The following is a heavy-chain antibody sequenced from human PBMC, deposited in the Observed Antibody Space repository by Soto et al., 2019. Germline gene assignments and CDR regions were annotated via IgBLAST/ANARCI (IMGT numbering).Heavy chain of an antibody. CDR2: IYYSGST. D-gene: IGHD3-22*01. V-gene: IGHV4-30-4*01. Sequence: SETLSLTCTVSGGSISSGDYYWSWIRQPPGKGLEWIGYIYYSGSTYYNPSLKSRVTISVDTSKNQFSLKLSSVTAADTAVYYCARVVGTMTVVVIRGPNDAFDIWGQGTMVTVSS. J-gene: IGHJ3*02. CDR3: ARVVGTMTVVVIRGPNDAFDI. CDR1: GGSISSGDYY.